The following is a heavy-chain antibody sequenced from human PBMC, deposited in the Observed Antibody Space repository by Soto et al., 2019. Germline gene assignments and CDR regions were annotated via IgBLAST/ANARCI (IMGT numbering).Heavy chain of an antibody. D-gene: IGHD1-1*01. CDR3: GKDPNCDFVGAYDM. CDR1: GFTFSRYA. V-gene: IGHV3-23*01. CDR2: ISASGGHT. Sequence: EVQLLESGGSLVQPGGSLRLSCAASGFTFSRYAMSWVRQAPGAGLEWVSVISASGGHTYYADSVKGRFTISRDNSRNTVILQMNSLTAEDTALYYCGKDPNCDFVGAYDMWGRGTMVTVSS. J-gene: IGHJ3*02.